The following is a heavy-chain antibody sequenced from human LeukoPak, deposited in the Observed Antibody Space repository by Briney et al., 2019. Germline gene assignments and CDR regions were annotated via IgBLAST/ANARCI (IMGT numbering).Heavy chain of an antibody. CDR3: AKDAVVVVAATGAYYFDY. D-gene: IGHD2-15*01. V-gene: IGHV3-30*18. J-gene: IGHJ4*02. CDR1: GFTFSSYG. Sequence: GRSLRLSCAASGFTFSSYGMHWVRQAPGKGLEWVAVISYDGSNKYYADSVKGRFTISRDNSKNTLYLQMNSLRAEDTAVYYCAKDAVVVVAATGAYYFDYWGQGTLVTVSS. CDR2: ISYDGSNK.